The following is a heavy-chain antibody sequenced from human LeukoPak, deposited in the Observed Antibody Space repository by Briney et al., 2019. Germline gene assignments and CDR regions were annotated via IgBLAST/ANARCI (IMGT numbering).Heavy chain of an antibody. CDR3: ARVVAATPGGYYYYYMDV. V-gene: IGHV1-18*01. J-gene: IGHJ6*03. Sequence: ASVKVSCKASGGTFSSYGISWVRQAPGQGLEWMGWISAYNGNTNYAQKLQGRVTMTTDTSTSTAYMELRSLRSDDTAVYYCARVVAATPGGYYYYYMDVWGKGTTVTVSS. CDR2: ISAYNGNT. CDR1: GGTFSSYG. D-gene: IGHD2-15*01.